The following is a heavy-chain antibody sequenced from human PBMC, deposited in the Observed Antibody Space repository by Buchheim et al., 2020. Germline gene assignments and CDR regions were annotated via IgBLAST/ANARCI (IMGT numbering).Heavy chain of an antibody. Sequence: QVQLQQWGAGLLKPSETLSLTCAVYGGSFSGYYWSWIRQPPGKGLEWIGEINHSGSTNYNPSLKSRVNISVDTSKNQFSLKLSSVTAADTAVYYCARGRVGYCSSTSCSHYYYYYGMDVWGQGTT. CDR2: INHSGST. CDR1: GGSFSGYY. V-gene: IGHV4-34*01. D-gene: IGHD2-2*01. J-gene: IGHJ6*02. CDR3: ARGRVGYCSSTSCSHYYYYYGMDV.